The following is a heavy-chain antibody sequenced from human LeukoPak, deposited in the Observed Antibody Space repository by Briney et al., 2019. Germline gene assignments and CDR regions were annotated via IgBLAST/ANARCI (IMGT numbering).Heavy chain of an antibody. CDR2: ISSSSSYT. D-gene: IGHD3-10*01. Sequence: PGGSLRLSCAASGFTFSSYSMNWVRQAPGKGLEWVSSISSSSSYTYYADSVKGRFTISRDNAKNSLYLQMNSLRAEDTAVYYCARSTGAFDYWGQGTLVTVSS. CDR3: ARSTGAFDY. CDR1: GFTFSSYS. J-gene: IGHJ4*02. V-gene: IGHV3-21*01.